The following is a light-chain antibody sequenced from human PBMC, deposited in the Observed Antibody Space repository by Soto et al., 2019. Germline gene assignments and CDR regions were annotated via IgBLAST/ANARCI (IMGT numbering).Light chain of an antibody. CDR1: QSVSSSY. V-gene: IGKV3-20*01. CDR2: GAS. CDR3: QQYGSSPPWT. Sequence: EIVLTQSPGTLSLSPWERATLSCRASQSVSSSYLAWYQQKPGQAPRLLIYGASSRATGIPDRFSGSGSGTDFTLTIRRLEPEEFAVYYCQQYGSSPPWTFGQGTKVEIK. J-gene: IGKJ1*01.